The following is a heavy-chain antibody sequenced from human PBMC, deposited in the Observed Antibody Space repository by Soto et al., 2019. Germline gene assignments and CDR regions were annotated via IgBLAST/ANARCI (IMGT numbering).Heavy chain of an antibody. J-gene: IGHJ5*02. Sequence: QLQLQESGPGLLKPSETLSLTCSVSGGSISSSSYFWSRIRQPPGKGLEWIGSIYYSGSTYYNPSLKSRVTVSVDTSKNQFSLKLSSVTSADTAVYYCARHPSDFWFDPWGQGTLVTVSS. D-gene: IGHD2-21*02. V-gene: IGHV4-39*01. CDR1: GGSISSSSYF. CDR2: IYYSGST. CDR3: ARHPSDFWFDP.